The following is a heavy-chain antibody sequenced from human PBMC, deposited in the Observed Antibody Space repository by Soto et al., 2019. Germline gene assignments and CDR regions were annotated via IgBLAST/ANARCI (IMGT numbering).Heavy chain of an antibody. Sequence: SETLSLTCTVSGGSVSDYYWSWIRQPPGKGLEWIGYISYSGSTNYNPSLKSRVTISVDTSKNQFSLKLSSVTAADTAVYYCARRSMYYDILTGYHPSHFDYWGQGTLVTVSS. CDR3: ARRSMYYDILTGYHPSHFDY. CDR2: ISYSGST. CDR1: GGSVSDYY. J-gene: IGHJ4*02. D-gene: IGHD3-9*01. V-gene: IGHV4-59*08.